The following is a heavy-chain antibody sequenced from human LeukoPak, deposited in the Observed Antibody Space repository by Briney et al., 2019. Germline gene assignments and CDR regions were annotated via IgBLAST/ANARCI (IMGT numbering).Heavy chain of an antibody. CDR1: GGSIRTNY. CDR3: ARDSYDYDSHFEDVFDS. D-gene: IGHD3-22*01. CDR2: AHSSGHT. Sequence: PPETLSLTCTVSGGSIRTNYGSWIRQPPGKGLEWIGYAHSSGHTRSSTSLKSRVTISIDMSNNHVCLRLTSVTAANTALYYCARDSYDYDSHFEDVFDSWGQGTMVTVSS. J-gene: IGHJ3*01. V-gene: IGHV4-59*01.